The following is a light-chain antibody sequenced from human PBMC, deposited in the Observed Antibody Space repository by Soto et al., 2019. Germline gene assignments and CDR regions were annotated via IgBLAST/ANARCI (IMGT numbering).Light chain of an antibody. V-gene: IGKV3-11*01. Sequence: EIVLTQSPATLSLSPGERATLSCRTSQSVSSYFAWYHQKPGRAPRLLIYDASTRATGIPARFIGSGSGTDFTLTISSLEPEDFAVYYCQQRSNWPITFGQGTRLEIK. CDR1: QSVSSY. J-gene: IGKJ5*01. CDR3: QQRSNWPIT. CDR2: DAS.